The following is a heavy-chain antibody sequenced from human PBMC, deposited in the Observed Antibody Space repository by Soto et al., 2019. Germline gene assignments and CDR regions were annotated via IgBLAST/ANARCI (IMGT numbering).Heavy chain of an antibody. CDR1: GGTFSSYA. D-gene: IGHD6-6*01. V-gene: IGHV1-69*13. CDR2: IIPIFGTA. J-gene: IGHJ6*02. CDR3: ASERAYSSSSPDTLGMDV. Sequence: ASVKVSCKASGGTFSSYAISWVRQAPGQGLEWMGGIIPIFGTANYAQKFQGRVTITADESTSTAYMELSSLRSEDTAVYYCASERAYSSSSPDTLGMDVWGQGTTVTVSS.